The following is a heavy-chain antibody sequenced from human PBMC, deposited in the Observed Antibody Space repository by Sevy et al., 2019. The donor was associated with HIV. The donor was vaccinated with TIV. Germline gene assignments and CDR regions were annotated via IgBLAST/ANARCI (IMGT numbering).Heavy chain of an antibody. CDR2: IKQDGSEK. CDR3: ASDTYYDFWSNYSGDAFDI. V-gene: IGHV3-7*03. CDR1: GFSFSRYW. J-gene: IGHJ3*02. Sequence: GGSLRLSCAASGFSFSRYWMSWVRQAPAKGLEWVANIKQDGSEKYYVDSVKGRFTISRDNAKNSLYLQMNSLRAEDTAVYYCASDTYYDFWSNYSGDAFDIWGQGTMVTVSS. D-gene: IGHD3-3*01.